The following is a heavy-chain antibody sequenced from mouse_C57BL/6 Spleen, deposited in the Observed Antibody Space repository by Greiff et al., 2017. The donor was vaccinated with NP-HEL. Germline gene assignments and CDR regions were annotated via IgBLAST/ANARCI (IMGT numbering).Heavy chain of an antibody. CDR2: ISDGGSYT. CDR1: GFTFSSYA. Sequence: EVHLVESGGGLVKPGGSLKLSCAASGFTFSSYAMSWVRQTPEKRLEWVATISDGGSYTYSQDNVKGRFTISRDNAKNNLYLQMSHLKSEDTAMYYCARDPTTVEYYFDYWGQGTTLTVSS. CDR3: ARDPTTVEYYFDY. J-gene: IGHJ2*01. V-gene: IGHV5-4*01. D-gene: IGHD1-1*01.